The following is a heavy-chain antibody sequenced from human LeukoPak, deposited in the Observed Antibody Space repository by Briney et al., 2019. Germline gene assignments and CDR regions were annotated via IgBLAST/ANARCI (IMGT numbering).Heavy chain of an antibody. CDR2: IYTSGST. CDR3: ANGHYDSSGYYYDY. J-gene: IGHJ4*02. D-gene: IGHD3-22*01. Sequence: PSETLSLTCTVSGGSISSYYWSWIRQPAGKGLEWIGRIYTSGSTNYNPSLKSRVTMSVDTSKNQSSLKLSSVTAADTAVYYCANGHYDSSGYYYDYWGQGTLVTVSS. CDR1: GGSISSYY. V-gene: IGHV4-4*07.